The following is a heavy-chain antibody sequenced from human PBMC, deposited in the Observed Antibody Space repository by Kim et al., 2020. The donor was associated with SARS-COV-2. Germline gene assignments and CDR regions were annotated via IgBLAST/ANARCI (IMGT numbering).Heavy chain of an antibody. CDR2: FSGSEGRT. D-gene: IGHD3-10*01. V-gene: IGHV3-23*01. J-gene: IGHJ4*02. CDR3: AKDAERLKWVGEAIGRRYPRSPFDS. Sequence: GGSLRLSCAASGFTFSNHAMSWVRQAPGKGLEWVSGFSGSEGRTNYAESVRGRFTISRDNSKNTLFLQMNNVRVEDTAVYYCAKDAERLKWVGEAIGRRYPRSPFDSWGQGVLVIVSP. CDR1: GFTFSNHA.